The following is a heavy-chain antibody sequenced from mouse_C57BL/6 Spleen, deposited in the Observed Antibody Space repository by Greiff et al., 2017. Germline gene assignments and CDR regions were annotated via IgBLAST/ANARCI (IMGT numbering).Heavy chain of an antibody. CDR3: ARSELGRGEDY. CDR1: GYTFTSYW. D-gene: IGHD4-1*01. CDR2: IDPSDSYT. Sequence: VQLQQPGAELVMPGASVKLSCKASGYTFTSYWMHWVKQRPGQGLEWIGEIDPSDSYTNYNQKFKGKSTLTVDKSSSTAYMQLSSLTSEDSAVYYCARSELGRGEDYWGQGTTLTVSS. V-gene: IGHV1-69*01. J-gene: IGHJ2*01.